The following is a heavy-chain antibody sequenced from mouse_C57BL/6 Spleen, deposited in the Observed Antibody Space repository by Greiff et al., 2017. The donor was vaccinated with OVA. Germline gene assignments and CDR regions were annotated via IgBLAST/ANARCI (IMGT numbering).Heavy chain of an antibody. CDR1: GYTFTDYE. Sequence: VKLVESGAELVRPGASVTLSCKASGYTFTDYEMHWVKQTPVHGLEWIGAIDPETGGTAYNQKFKGKAILTADKSSSTAYMELRSLTSEDSAVYYCTRPWGNAMDYWGQGTSVTVSS. J-gene: IGHJ4*01. CDR2: IDPETGGT. V-gene: IGHV1-15*01. CDR3: TRPWGNAMDY.